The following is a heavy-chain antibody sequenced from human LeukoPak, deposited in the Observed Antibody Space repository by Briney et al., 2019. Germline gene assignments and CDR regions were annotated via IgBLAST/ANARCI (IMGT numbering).Heavy chain of an antibody. V-gene: IGHV4-34*01. Sequence: SETLSLTCAVYGGSFSGYYWSWIRQPPGKGLEWIGEINHSGSTNYNPSLKSRGTISVDTSKSQFSLRLRSVTATDTAVYYCARGGDTSGYNYATIDYWGQGTLVTVSS. CDR1: GGSFSGYY. D-gene: IGHD5-18*01. CDR3: ARGGDTSGYNYATIDY. CDR2: INHSGST. J-gene: IGHJ4*02.